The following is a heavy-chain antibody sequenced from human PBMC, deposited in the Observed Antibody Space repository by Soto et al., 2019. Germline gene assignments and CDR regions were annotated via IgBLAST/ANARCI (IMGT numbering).Heavy chain of an antibody. J-gene: IGHJ4*02. CDR3: ARSSTYNFDSSGYYDY. D-gene: IGHD3-22*01. V-gene: IGHV1-2*02. Sequence: GASVKVSYKASLYTFTGYYMHWVRQAPGQGLEWMGWINPNSGGANYAQRFQGRVTLTRDASISTAYMDLTRLTSGDAAVYYCARSSTYNFDSSGYYDYWGQGTLVTVSS. CDR2: INPNSGGA. CDR1: LYTFTGYY.